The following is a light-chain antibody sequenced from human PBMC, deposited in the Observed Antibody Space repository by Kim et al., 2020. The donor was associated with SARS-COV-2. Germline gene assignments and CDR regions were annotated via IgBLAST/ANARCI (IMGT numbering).Light chain of an antibody. CDR1: QSVSSSY. CDR3: QQYGSSPQT. CDR2: GAS. J-gene: IGKJ2*01. Sequence: LSPGDRATLSGRASQSVSSSYLAWYQQKPGQAPRLLIYGASNRATGISDRFSGSGSGTDFTLTISRLEPEDFAVYYCQQYGSSPQTFGQGTKLEI. V-gene: IGKV3-20*01.